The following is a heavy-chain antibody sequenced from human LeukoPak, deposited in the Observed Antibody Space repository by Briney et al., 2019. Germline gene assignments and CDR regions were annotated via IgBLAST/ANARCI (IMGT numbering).Heavy chain of an antibody. Sequence: PSETLSLTCTVSGGSISSYYWSWLRQPAGKGLEWIGRIYTSGSTNYNPSLKSRVTMSVDTSKNQFSLKLSSVTAADTAVYYCARSSRDGWYSSSWYEDYWGQGTLVTVSS. J-gene: IGHJ4*02. CDR1: GGSISSYY. CDR3: ARSSRDGWYSSSWYEDY. V-gene: IGHV4-4*07. D-gene: IGHD6-13*01. CDR2: IYTSGST.